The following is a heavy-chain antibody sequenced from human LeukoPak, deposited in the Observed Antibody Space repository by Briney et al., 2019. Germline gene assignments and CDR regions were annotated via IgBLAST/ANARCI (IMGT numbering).Heavy chain of an antibody. CDR2: ISGSGGST. CDR3: AKDRRSQWLVQDY. CDR1: GFTFSSYA. J-gene: IGHJ4*02. Sequence: GGSLRLSCAASGFTFSSYAMSWVRQAPGKGLEWVSAISGSGGSTYYADSVKGRFTISRDNSTNTLYLQMNSLRAEDTAVYYCAKDRRSQWLVQDYWGQGTLVTVSS. V-gene: IGHV3-23*01. D-gene: IGHD6-19*01.